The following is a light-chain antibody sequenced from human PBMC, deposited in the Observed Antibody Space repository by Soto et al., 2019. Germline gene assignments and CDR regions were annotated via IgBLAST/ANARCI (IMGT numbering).Light chain of an antibody. Sequence: IRMTQSPSSFSASTGDRVTITCRASQGISSYLAWYQQKPGKAPKLLIYAASTLQSGVPSRFSGSGSGTDFTLTISCLQSEDFATYYCQQYSTYPLTFGPGTKVEIK. CDR1: QGISSY. V-gene: IGKV1-8*01. CDR2: AAS. CDR3: QQYSTYPLT. J-gene: IGKJ3*01.